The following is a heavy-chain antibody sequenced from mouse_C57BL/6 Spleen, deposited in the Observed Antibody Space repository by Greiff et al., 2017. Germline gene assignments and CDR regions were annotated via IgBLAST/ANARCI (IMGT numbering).Heavy chain of an antibody. CDR1: GYSITSGYD. Sequence: EVMLVESGPGMVKPSQSLSLTCTVTGYSITSGYDWHWIRHFPGNKLEWMGYISYSGSTNYNPSPKSRISITHATSKNHFFLKLNSVTTDDTATYYCSREGTGGGYFDYWGQGTTLTVSS. CDR3: SREGTGGGYFDY. D-gene: IGHD4-1*01. V-gene: IGHV3-1*01. J-gene: IGHJ2*01. CDR2: ISYSGST.